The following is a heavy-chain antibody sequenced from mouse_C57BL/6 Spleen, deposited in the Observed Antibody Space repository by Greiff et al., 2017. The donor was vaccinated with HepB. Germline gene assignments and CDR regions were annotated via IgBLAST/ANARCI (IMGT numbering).Heavy chain of an antibody. CDR2: IDPENGDT. CDR1: GFNIKDDY. J-gene: IGHJ1*03. V-gene: IGHV14-4*01. Sequence: EVQLQQSGAELVRPGASVKLSCTASGFNIKDDYMHWVKQRPEQGLEWIGWIDPENGDTEYASKFQGKATITADTSSNTAYLKLSSLTSEDTDVNYCTYYYYGSSQRYWYFDVWGTGTTVTVSS. D-gene: IGHD1-1*01. CDR3: TYYYYGSSQRYWYFDV.